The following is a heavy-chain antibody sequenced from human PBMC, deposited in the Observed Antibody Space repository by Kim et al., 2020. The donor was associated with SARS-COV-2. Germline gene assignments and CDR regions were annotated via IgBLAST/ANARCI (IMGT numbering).Heavy chain of an antibody. Sequence: SETLSLTCTVSGGSISSYYWSWIRQPPGKGLEWIGYIYYSGSTNYNPSLKSRVTISVDTSKNQCSLKLSSVTAADTAAYYCARALWGYDSSGLDYWGQGTLVTVSS. CDR2: IYYSGST. D-gene: IGHD3-22*01. V-gene: IGHV4-59*01. CDR3: ARALWGYDSSGLDY. CDR1: GGSISSYY. J-gene: IGHJ4*02.